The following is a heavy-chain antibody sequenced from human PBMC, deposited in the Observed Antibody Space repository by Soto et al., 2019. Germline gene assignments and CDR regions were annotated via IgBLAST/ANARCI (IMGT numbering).Heavy chain of an antibody. J-gene: IGHJ5*02. CDR2: IIPIFGTA. Sequence: SVRFSCRAAGGTCSSYAISWVRQAPGQGLEWMGGIIPIFGTANYAQKFQGRVTITADESTSTAYMELSSLRSEDTAVYYCARGTYHPVSWFDPWGQGTLVTVSS. V-gene: IGHV1-69*13. CDR3: ARGTYHPVSWFDP. CDR1: GGTCSSYA.